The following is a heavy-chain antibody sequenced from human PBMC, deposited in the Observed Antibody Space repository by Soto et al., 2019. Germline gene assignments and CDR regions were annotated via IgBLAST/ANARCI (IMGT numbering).Heavy chain of an antibody. D-gene: IGHD3-9*01. Sequence: QAHLVQSGAEVRKLGASVKVSCQALEHTSTIYYIHWVRQARGQGLEWMGWINADSGDTTYAEDFRGRVTFTRDTSTSTFHMELSRLRLDDTAMYFCATRDYDILTGYLHIWGQRTLITVSS. CDR2: INADSGDT. CDR3: ATRDYDILTGYLHI. J-gene: IGHJ1*01. CDR1: EHTSTIYY. V-gene: IGHV1-2*02.